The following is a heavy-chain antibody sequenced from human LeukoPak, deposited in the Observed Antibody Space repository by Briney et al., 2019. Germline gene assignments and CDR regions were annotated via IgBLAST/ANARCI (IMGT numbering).Heavy chain of an antibody. Sequence: SETLSLTCAVYGGSFSGYYWSWIRQPPGKGLEWIGEINHSGSTIYNPSLKSRVTISVDTSKNQFSLKLSSVTAADTAVYYCARVGAAAGNLDAFDIWGQGTMVTVSS. CDR2: INHSGST. V-gene: IGHV4-34*01. J-gene: IGHJ3*02. CDR3: ARVGAAAGNLDAFDI. CDR1: GGSFSGYY. D-gene: IGHD6-13*01.